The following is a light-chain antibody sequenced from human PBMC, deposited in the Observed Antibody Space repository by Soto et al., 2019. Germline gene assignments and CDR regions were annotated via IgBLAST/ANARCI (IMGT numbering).Light chain of an antibody. CDR2: NTD. J-gene: IGLJ2*01. Sequence: QAVVTQEPSFSVSPGGTVTLTCGLSSGSVSTSFYPSWYQQTPGHAPRTLISNTDTRSSGVPDRFSGSILGNKAALTITGAQADDESDYYCLLYVGSGISLFGGGTKVTVL. CDR1: SGSVSTSFY. CDR3: LLYVGSGISL. V-gene: IGLV8-61*01.